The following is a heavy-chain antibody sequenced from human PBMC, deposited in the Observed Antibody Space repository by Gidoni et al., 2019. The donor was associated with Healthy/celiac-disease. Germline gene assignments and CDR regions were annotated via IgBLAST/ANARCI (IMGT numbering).Heavy chain of an antibody. CDR2: ISGSGCST. D-gene: IGHD4-17*01. V-gene: IGHV3-23*01. CDR3: AKDPDYGDHVDAFDI. CDR1: GFTFISYA. J-gene: IGHJ3*02. Sequence: EVQLLESGGGLVQPGGSLRLSCAASGFTFISYAMSWVRQAPGKGLEWVSAISGSGCSTYYADSVKGRFTISRDNSKNTLYLQMNSLRAEDTAVYYCAKDPDYGDHVDAFDIWGQGTMVTVSS.